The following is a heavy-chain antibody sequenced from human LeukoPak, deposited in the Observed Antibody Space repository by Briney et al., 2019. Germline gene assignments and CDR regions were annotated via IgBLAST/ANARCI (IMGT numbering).Heavy chain of an antibody. J-gene: IGHJ6*03. D-gene: IGHD6-13*01. Sequence: SETLSLTCAVYGGSFSGYYWSWIRQPPGKGLECIGEINHSGSTNYNPSLKSRVTISVDTSKNQFSLKLSSVTAADTAVYYCARGAPPGGIAALYYYYYMDVWGKGTTVTVSS. CDR1: GGSFSGYY. V-gene: IGHV4-34*01. CDR2: INHSGST. CDR3: ARGAPPGGIAALYYYYYMDV.